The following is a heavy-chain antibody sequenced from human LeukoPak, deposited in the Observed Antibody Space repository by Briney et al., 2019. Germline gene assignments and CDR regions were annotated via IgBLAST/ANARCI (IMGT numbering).Heavy chain of an antibody. CDR3: ARDASNWSAFDS. V-gene: IGHV1-2*06. CDR2: INPNSGVT. J-gene: IGHJ5*01. D-gene: IGHD1-20*01. CDR1: GYTFSGYS. Sequence: ASVKVSCKASGYTFSGYSMHWVRQAPGQGLEWMGRINPNSGVTYYAQKFQGRVTMTSDTSITTAYMELGSLTSDDTATYYCARDASNWSAFDSWGQGTLVIVSS.